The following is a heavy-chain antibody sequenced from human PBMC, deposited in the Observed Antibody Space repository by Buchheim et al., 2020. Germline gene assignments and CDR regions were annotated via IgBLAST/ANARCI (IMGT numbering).Heavy chain of an antibody. Sequence: QVQLVESGGGVVQPGRSLRLSCAASGFTFSTYGMHWVRQAPGKGLEWVAVISFDGSNKYYADSVKGRFTISRDTSKHMVYLQMNSLSAEDTAVYYCARGVYDSSGYYKVSPPLDYWGQGTL. V-gene: IGHV3-30*03. D-gene: IGHD3-22*01. CDR1: GFTFSTYG. CDR2: ISFDGSNK. CDR3: ARGVYDSSGYYKVSPPLDY. J-gene: IGHJ4*02.